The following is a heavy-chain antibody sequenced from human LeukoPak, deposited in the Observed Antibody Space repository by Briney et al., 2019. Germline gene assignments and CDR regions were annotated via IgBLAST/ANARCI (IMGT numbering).Heavy chain of an antibody. CDR1: GFTFSSYA. J-gene: IGHJ4*02. CDR3: ARDSFLTTVNYYFDY. V-gene: IGHV3-30-3*01. D-gene: IGHD4-11*01. Sequence: GSLRLSCAASGFTFSSYAMHWVRQAPGKGLEWVAVISYDGSNKYYADSVKGRFTISRDNSKNTLYLQMNSLRAEDTAVYYCARDSFLTTVNYYFDYWGQGALVTVSS. CDR2: ISYDGSNK.